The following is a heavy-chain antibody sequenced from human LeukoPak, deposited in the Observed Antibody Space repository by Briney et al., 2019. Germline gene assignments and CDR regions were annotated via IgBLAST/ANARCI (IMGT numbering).Heavy chain of an antibody. CDR3: AKGIDSGYDSGLFDY. Sequence: GRSLRLSCAASGFTFDDYAMHWVRQAPGKGLEWVSGISWNSGSIGYADSVKGRFTISRDNAKNSLYLQMNSLRAEDMVLYYCAKGIDSGYDSGLFDYWGQGTLVTVSS. CDR2: ISWNSGSI. D-gene: IGHD5-12*01. J-gene: IGHJ4*02. CDR1: GFTFDDYA. V-gene: IGHV3-9*03.